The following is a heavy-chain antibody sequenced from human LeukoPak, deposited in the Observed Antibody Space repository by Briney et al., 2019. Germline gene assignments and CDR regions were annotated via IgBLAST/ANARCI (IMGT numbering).Heavy chain of an antibody. CDR3: AKDGRDYYGSGSYFDY. CDR2: ISYDGSNK. D-gene: IGHD3-10*01. J-gene: IGHJ4*02. Sequence: GGSLRLSCAASGFTFSSYGMHWVRQAPGKGLEWVAVISYDGSNKYYADSVKGRFTISRDNSKNTLYLQMNSLRAEDTAVYYCAKDGRDYYGSGSYFDYGGQGTLVTVSS. V-gene: IGHV3-30*18. CDR1: GFTFSSYG.